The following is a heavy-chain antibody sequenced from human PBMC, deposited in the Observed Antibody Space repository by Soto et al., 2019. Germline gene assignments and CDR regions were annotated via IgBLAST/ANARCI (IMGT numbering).Heavy chain of an antibody. D-gene: IGHD2-8*02. CDR1: GGSFSGYY. CDR2: INHSGST. J-gene: IGHJ4*02. V-gene: IGHV4-34*01. CDR3: ARDKITGLFDY. Sequence: PSETMSLTCAVYGGSFSGYYGTWIRQNPGTGLEWIGEINHSGSTNYNPSLKSRVTISVDTSKNQFSLKLTSVTAADTAVYYCARDKITGLFDYWGQGTLVTVPQ.